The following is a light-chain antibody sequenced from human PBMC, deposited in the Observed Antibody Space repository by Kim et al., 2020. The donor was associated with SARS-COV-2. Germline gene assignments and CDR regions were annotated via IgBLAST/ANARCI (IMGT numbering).Light chain of an antibody. CDR2: DAS. J-gene: IGKJ4*01. CDR3: QHRGDWPPS. CDR1: QSISNN. Sequence: EIVLTQSPATLSLSPGEGVTLSCRASQSISNNLAWYQQKRGQAPRLLIYDASSRATGIPARFSGSGSGTDFTLIISSLEPEDFAVYYCQHRGDWPPSFGGGTKVDIK. V-gene: IGKV3-11*01.